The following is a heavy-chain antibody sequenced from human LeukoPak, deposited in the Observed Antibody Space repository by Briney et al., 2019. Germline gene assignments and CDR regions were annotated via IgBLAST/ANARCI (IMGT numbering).Heavy chain of an antibody. CDR3: ARQETGLGFDY. J-gene: IGHJ4*02. CDR1: GGSISSSSYY. Sequence: SETLSLTCTVSGGSISSSSYYWGWIRQPPGKGLEWIGYISYSGSTYYNPSLKSRVTISVDTSKNQFSLKLSSVTAADTAVYYCARQETGLGFDYWGQATLVTVSS. V-gene: IGHV4-39*01. D-gene: IGHD7-27*01. CDR2: ISYSGST.